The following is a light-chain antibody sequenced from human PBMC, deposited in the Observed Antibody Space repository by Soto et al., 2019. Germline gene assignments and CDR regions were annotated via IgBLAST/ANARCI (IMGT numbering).Light chain of an antibody. CDR2: GAS. J-gene: IGKJ1*01. CDR1: QRITNW. CDR3: QQYGSSPPRT. V-gene: IGKV1-5*01. Sequence: DVQLTQSPSTLAAFAGDRVTITCRASQRITNWLAWYQQKPGKAPGLLIYGASTRATDVPDRFSGSGSGADFTLSISRLEPEDFAVYYCQQYGSSPPRTFGQGTKVDIK.